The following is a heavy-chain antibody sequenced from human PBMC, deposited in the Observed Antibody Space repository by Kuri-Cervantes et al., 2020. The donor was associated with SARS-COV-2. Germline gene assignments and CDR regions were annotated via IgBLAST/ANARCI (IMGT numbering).Heavy chain of an antibody. Sequence: ESLKISCAVSGASFSDCYWSWIRQSPGKGLEWMGEINDSGSTNYNPSLKSRLTISVDTSKNHVSLKLTSMTAADTALYYCARGMLRTYNWFDPWGQGTLVTVSS. CDR3: ARGMLRTYNWFDP. D-gene: IGHD2-15*01. V-gene: IGHV4-34*01. CDR2: INDSGST. J-gene: IGHJ5*02. CDR1: GASFSDCY.